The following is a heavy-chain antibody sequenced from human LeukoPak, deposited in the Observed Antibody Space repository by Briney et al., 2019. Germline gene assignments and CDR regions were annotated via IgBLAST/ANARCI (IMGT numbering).Heavy chain of an antibody. CDR3: ASGLFPTYSGTYLVVSGSDY. Sequence: PSETLSLTCTVSGGSISSSSYYWGWIRQPPGKGLEWIGSIYYGGNSYYNPSLKSRVTIPVDTSKNQFSLKLTSVTAADTAVYYCASGLFPTYSGTYLVVSGSDYWGQGTLVTVSS. CDR1: GGSISSSSYY. J-gene: IGHJ4*02. V-gene: IGHV4-39*01. D-gene: IGHD1-26*01. CDR2: IYYGGNS.